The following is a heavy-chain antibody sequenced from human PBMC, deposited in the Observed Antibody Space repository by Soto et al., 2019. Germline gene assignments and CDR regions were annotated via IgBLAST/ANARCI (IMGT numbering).Heavy chain of an antibody. D-gene: IGHD3-10*01. Sequence: SETLSLTCTVSGGSISSGGYYWSWIRQHPGKGLEWIGYIYYSGSTYYNPSLKSRVTISVDTSKNQFFLQLNSVTAADTAAYYCARESAGSGKNNWFDPWGQGMLVTVSS. CDR1: GGSISSGGYY. J-gene: IGHJ5*02. V-gene: IGHV4-31*03. CDR2: IYYSGST. CDR3: ARESAGSGKNNWFDP.